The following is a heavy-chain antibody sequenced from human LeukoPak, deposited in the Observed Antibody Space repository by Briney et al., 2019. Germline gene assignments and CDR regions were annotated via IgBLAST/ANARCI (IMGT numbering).Heavy chain of an antibody. J-gene: IGHJ4*02. Sequence: SETLSLTCTVSGGSISSYYWSWIRQPPGKGLEWIGYIYYSGSTNYNPSLKSRVTISVDTSKDQFSLKLSSVTAADTAVYYCAREAAAGNNDYWGQGTLVTVSS. V-gene: IGHV4-59*12. D-gene: IGHD6-13*01. CDR2: IYYSGST. CDR3: AREAAAGNNDY. CDR1: GGSISSYY.